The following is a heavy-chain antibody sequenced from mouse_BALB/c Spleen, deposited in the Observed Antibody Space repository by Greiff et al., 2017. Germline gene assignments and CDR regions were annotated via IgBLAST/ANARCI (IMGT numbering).Heavy chain of an antibody. V-gene: IGHV1S22*01. J-gene: IGHJ2*01. CDR3: TRTPFITTPVKGLDY. CDR2: IYPGSGST. Sequence: LQQPGSELVRPGASVKLSCKASGYTFPSYWLHWVKQRPGQGLEWIGNIYPGSGSTNYDEKFKSKATLTVDTSSSTAYMQLSSLTSEDSAVYYCTRTPFITTPVKGLDYWGQGTTLTVSS. D-gene: IGHD1-1*01. CDR1: GYTFPSYW.